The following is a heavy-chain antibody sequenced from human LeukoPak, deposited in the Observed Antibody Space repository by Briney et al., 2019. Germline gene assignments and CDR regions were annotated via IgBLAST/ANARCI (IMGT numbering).Heavy chain of an antibody. CDR3: ARAILGYCSSTSCYDWFDP. CDR2: ISSSSSYI. Sequence: GGSLRLSCAASGFTFSSYSMNWVRQAPGKGLEWVSSISSSSSYIYYADSVKGRFTISRDNAKNSLYLQMNSLRAEDTAVYYCARAILGYCSSTSCYDWFDPWGQGTLVTVSS. V-gene: IGHV3-21*01. J-gene: IGHJ5*02. D-gene: IGHD2-2*01. CDR1: GFTFSSYS.